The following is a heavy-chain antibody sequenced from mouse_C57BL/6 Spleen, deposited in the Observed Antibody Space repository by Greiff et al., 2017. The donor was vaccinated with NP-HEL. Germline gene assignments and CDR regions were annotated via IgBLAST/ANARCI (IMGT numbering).Heavy chain of an antibody. CDR3: ARSYYGSSYPYAMDY. Sequence: QVQLQQPGAELVKPGASVKMSCKASGYTFTSYWITWVKQRPGQGLEWIGDIYPGSGSTNYNEKFKSKATLTVDTSSSTAYMQLSSLTSEDSAVYYCARSYYGSSYPYAMDYWGQGTSVTVSS. CDR1: GYTFTSYW. CDR2: IYPGSGST. D-gene: IGHD1-1*01. V-gene: IGHV1-55*01. J-gene: IGHJ4*01.